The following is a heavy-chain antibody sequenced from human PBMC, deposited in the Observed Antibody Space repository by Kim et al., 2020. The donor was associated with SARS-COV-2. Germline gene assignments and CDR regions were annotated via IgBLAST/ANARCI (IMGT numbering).Heavy chain of an antibody. V-gene: IGHV3-49*03. CDR1: GFTFGDYA. Sequence: GGSLRLSCTASGFTFGDYAMSWFRQAPGKGLEWVGFIRSKAYGGTTEYAASVKGRFTISRDDSKSIAYLQMNSLKTEDTAVYYCTRDDPGIAAAGVFFDYWGQGTLVTVSS. J-gene: IGHJ4*02. CDR3: TRDDPGIAAAGVFFDY. D-gene: IGHD6-13*01. CDR2: IRSKAYGGTT.